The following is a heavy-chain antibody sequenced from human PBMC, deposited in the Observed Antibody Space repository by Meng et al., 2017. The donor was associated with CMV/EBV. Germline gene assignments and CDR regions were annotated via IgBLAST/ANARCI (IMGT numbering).Heavy chain of an antibody. CDR3: TPDPFRCTNGVCYRNGMDV. Sequence: GESLKISCAASGFTFRNAWMSWVRQAPGKGLEWVGRIKSKTDGGTTDYAAPVKGRFTISRDDSQNTLYLQMNSLKTEDTAVYYCTPDPFRCTNGVCYRNGMDVWGQGTTVTVSS. CDR1: GFTFRNAW. D-gene: IGHD2-8*01. V-gene: IGHV3-15*01. J-gene: IGHJ6*02. CDR2: IKSKTDGGTT.